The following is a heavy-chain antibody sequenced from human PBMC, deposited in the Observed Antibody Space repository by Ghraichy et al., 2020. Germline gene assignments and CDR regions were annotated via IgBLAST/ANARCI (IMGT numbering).Heavy chain of an antibody. CDR2: ISGSGGST. CDR3: AKGRDYIVVVVAAPTPTPSMDV. CDR1: GFTFSSYA. Sequence: GGSLRLSCAASGFTFSSYAMSWVRQAPGKGLEWVSAISGSGGSTYYADSVKGRFTISRDNSKNTLYLQMNSLRAEDTAVYYCAKGRDYIVVVVAAPTPTPSMDVWGQGTTVTVSS. J-gene: IGHJ6*02. V-gene: IGHV3-23*01. D-gene: IGHD2-15*01.